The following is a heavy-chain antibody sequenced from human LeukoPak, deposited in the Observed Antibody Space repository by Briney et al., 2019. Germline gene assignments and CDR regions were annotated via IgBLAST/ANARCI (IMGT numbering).Heavy chain of an antibody. V-gene: IGHV4-59*01. CDR3: ARGGHIYGLRYFFDY. D-gene: IGHD5-18*01. J-gene: IGHJ4*02. CDR2: VYYSGTT. CDR1: GGSINSYY. Sequence: SETLSLTCTVSGGSINSYYWSWIRQSPGKGLEWIAYVYYSGTTNYNPSLKSRVTISVDTSKNQFSLKMSSVTAADTAVYYCARGGHIYGLRYFFDYWGQGTLVTVSS.